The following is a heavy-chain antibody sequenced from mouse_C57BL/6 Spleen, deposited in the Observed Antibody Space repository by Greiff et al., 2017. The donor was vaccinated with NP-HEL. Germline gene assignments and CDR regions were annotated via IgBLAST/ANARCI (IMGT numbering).Heavy chain of an antibody. Sequence: QVQLQQPGAELVMPGASVKLSCKASGYTFTSYWMHWVKQRPGQGLEWIGEIDPSDSYTNYNQKFKGKSTLTVDKSSSTAYMQLSSLTSEDSAVYYCARLYYGYYAMDYWGQGTPVTVSS. CDR1: GYTFTSYW. V-gene: IGHV1-69*01. CDR3: ARLYYGYYAMDY. CDR2: IDPSDSYT. D-gene: IGHD2-1*01. J-gene: IGHJ4*01.